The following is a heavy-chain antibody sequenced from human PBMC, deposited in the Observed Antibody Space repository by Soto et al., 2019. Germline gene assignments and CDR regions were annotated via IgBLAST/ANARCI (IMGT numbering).Heavy chain of an antibody. J-gene: IGHJ4*02. V-gene: IGHV1-46*01. CDR2: FLASGGNT. CDR1: GYSFFSYY. CDR3: ARGGATIFGVIDS. Sequence: GASVKVSCKASGYSFFSYYIHWVRQAPGQGLEWMGRFLASGGNTFYAQRFRGRVPMTRDTSSTNTVSLELTSLTSDDTAVYYCARGGATIFGVIDSWGQGTRVTVSS. D-gene: IGHD3-3*02.